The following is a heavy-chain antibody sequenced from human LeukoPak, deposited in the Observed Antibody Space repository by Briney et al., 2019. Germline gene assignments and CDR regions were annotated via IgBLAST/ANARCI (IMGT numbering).Heavy chain of an antibody. V-gene: IGHV3-21*01. CDR2: ISSSSSYI. CDR3: AREDGYSYGYRVGYYYGMDV. J-gene: IGHJ6*02. CDR1: GFTFSSYS. D-gene: IGHD5-18*01. Sequence: PGGSLRLSCAASGFTFSSYSMNWVRQAPGKGLEWVSSISSSSSYIYYADSVKGRFTISRDNAKNSLYLQMNSLRAEDTAVYYCAREDGYSYGYRVGYYYGMDVWGQGTTVTVSS.